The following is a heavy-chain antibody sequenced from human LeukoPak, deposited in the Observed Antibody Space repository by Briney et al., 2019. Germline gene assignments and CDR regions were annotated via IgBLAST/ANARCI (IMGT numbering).Heavy chain of an antibody. CDR3: AKVLDPVKWLRPYFDY. J-gene: IGHJ4*02. CDR1: GFTLCSFE. CDR2: IWYDGSNK. V-gene: IGHV3-33*06. D-gene: IGHD5-12*01. Sequence: PGGALRLSCAASGFTLCSFEMNWGPQAPGKGLGGVAVIWYDGSNKYYAEAVKGRFTRSRDNSKNTVYLQMNSLRAEHTAVYYCAKVLDPVKWLRPYFDYWGQGTLVTVSS.